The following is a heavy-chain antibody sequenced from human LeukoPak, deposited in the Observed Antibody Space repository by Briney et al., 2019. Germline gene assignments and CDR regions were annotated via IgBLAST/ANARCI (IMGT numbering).Heavy chain of an antibody. J-gene: IGHJ4*02. V-gene: IGHV1-8*01. CDR1: GYTFTSYD. Sequence: ASVKVSCKASGYTFTSYDINWVRQATGQGLEWMGRMNPNSGNTGYAQKFQGRVTMTRNTSISTAYMELSSLRSEDTAVYYCARGYDSSGYYFHYWGQGTLVTVSS. D-gene: IGHD3-22*01. CDR3: ARGYDSSGYYFHY. CDR2: MNPNSGNT.